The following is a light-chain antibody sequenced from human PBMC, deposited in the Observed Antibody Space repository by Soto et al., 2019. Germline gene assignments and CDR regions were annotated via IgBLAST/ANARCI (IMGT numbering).Light chain of an antibody. CDR2: GAS. Sequence: EIVMAQSPATLSLSPGERATLSCRANQSVSSNLAWYQQKPGQAPRLLISGASTRATGIPDRFSGSGSGTEFTLTISSLQSEDFAVYYCQEYNNWPALTFGGGTKVDI. J-gene: IGKJ4*01. CDR1: QSVSSN. V-gene: IGKV3-15*01. CDR3: QEYNNWPALT.